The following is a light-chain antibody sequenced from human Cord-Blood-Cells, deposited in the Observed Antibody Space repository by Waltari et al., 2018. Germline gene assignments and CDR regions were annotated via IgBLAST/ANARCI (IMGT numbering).Light chain of an antibody. V-gene: IGKV1-39*01. J-gene: IGKJ1*01. CDR1: QSISSY. CDR2: AAS. CDR3: QQSYSTPWT. Sequence: DIQLTQSPSSLSASVGDRVTITCRASQSISSYLNWYQQKPGKAPKLLIYAASSLQRGVPSRFSGSGSGTDFTLTISSLQPEDFATYYCQQSYSTPWTFGQGTKVEIE.